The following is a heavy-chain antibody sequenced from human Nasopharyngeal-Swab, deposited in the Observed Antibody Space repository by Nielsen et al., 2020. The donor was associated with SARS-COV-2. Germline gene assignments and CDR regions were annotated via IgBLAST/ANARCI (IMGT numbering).Heavy chain of an antibody. CDR3: AKAPYLRGLDV. CDR2: ISGSGDTT. CDR1: GFTFSSYA. D-gene: IGHD2-21*01. Sequence: GGSLRLSCAVSGFTFSSYAMSWVRQAPGKGLEWASIISGSGDTTYYADSVNDRFTISRDNSKNTLYLQMNSLRVEDTALYYCAKAPYLRGLDVWGQGTTVTVSS. J-gene: IGHJ6*02. V-gene: IGHV3-23*01.